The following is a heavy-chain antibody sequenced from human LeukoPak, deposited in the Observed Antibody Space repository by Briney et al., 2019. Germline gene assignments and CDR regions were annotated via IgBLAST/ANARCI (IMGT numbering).Heavy chain of an antibody. CDR2: INQDGGTE. J-gene: IGHJ4*02. CDR1: GFTFTNYW. CDR3: ARHTLWRFDY. D-gene: IGHD1-1*01. V-gene: IGHV3-7*01. Sequence: PGGSLRLSCAAYGFTFTNYWLTWVRQAPGKGLEWVANINQDGGTEYYVDSMKGRFTISRDNAKNLVYLQINSLRAEDTAVNFCARHTLWRFDYWGQGALVTVSS.